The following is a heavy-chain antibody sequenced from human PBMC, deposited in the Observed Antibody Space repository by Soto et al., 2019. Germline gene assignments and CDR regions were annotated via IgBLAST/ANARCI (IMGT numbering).Heavy chain of an antibody. CDR2: IYYSGST. CDR1: CGSISSYY. J-gene: IGHJ4*02. CDR3: ARAGYYYDSSGYPVLDY. V-gene: IGHV4-59*01. Sequence: PSETLSLTCTVSCGSISSYYWSWIRQPPGKGLEWIGYIYYSGSTNYNPSLKSRVTISVDTSKNQFSLKLSSVTAADTAVYYCARAGYYYDSSGYPVLDYWGQGTLVTVSS. D-gene: IGHD3-22*01.